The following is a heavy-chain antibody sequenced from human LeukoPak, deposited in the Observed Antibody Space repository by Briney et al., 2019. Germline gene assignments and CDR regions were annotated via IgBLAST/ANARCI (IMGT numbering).Heavy chain of an antibody. J-gene: IGHJ4*02. CDR1: GFTFSSYS. CDR3: ARDGRYCSGGSCYYFDY. Sequence: GGSLRLSCAASGFTFSSYSMNWVRQAPGKGLEWVSSISSSSYIYYADSVKGRFTISRDNAKNSLYLQMNSLRAEDTAVYYCARDGRYCSGGSCYYFDYWGQGTLVTVSS. D-gene: IGHD2-15*01. CDR2: ISSSSYI. V-gene: IGHV3-21*01.